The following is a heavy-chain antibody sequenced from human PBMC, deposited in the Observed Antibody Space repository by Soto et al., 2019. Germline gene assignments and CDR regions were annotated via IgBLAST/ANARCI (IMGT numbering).Heavy chain of an antibody. V-gene: IGHV1-3*01. CDR3: ARDGAVAGDSNFDY. CDR1: GYTFTSSA. D-gene: IGHD6-19*01. J-gene: IGHJ4*02. CDR2: INAGNGNI. Sequence: ASVKVSCKASGYTFTSSAIHWVRQAPGQGLEWMGWINAGNGNIKHSQKFQHRVTITRDTSASTAYMELSSLRLEDTVVYYCARDGAVAGDSNFDYWGQGTLVTVSS.